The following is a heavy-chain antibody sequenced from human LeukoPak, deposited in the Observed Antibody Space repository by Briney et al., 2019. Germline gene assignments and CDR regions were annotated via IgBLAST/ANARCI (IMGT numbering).Heavy chain of an antibody. V-gene: IGHV3-21*01. J-gene: IGHJ3*02. CDR3: ARVGILWFGESDAFDI. D-gene: IGHD3-10*01. CDR1: GFTFSSYS. Sequence: GGSLRLSCAASGFTFSSYSMTWVRRAPGKGLEWVSSISSSSSYIYYADSVKGRFTISRDNAKNSLYLQMNSLRAEDTAVYYCARVGILWFGESDAFDIWGQGTMVTVSS. CDR2: ISSSSSYI.